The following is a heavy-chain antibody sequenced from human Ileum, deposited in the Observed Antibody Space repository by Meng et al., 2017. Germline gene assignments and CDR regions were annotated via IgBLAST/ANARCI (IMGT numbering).Heavy chain of an antibody. J-gene: IGHJ4*02. CDR2: INHSGST. D-gene: IGHD3-22*01. CDR3: ARGGHDSSGYYSFDY. CDR1: GGSFSGYY. Sequence: VQTQQWGAGLFKPSETLSPPCAVYGGSFSGYYGSWIRQPPGKGLEWIGEINHSGSTNYNPSLKSRVTISVNTSKNQFSLKLSSVTAADTAVYYCARGGHDSSGYYSFDYWGQGTLVTVSS. V-gene: IGHV4-34*01.